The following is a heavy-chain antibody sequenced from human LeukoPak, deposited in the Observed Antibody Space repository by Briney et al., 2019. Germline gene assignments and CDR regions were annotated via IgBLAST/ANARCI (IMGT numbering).Heavy chain of an antibody. CDR2: ISSSSGYT. CDR3: ARDRAPYSYWFDP. J-gene: IGHJ5*02. D-gene: IGHD1-26*01. CDR1: GFTFSDYY. V-gene: IGHV3-11*05. Sequence: GGSLRLSCAASGFTFSDYYMSWIRQAPGKGLEWVSYISSSSGYTNYADSVKGRFTISRDNAKNSLYLQMNSLRAEDTAVYYCARDRAPYSYWFDPWGQGTLVTVSS.